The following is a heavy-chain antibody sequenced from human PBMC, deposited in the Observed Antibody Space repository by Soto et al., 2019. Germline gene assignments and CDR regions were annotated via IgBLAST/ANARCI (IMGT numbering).Heavy chain of an antibody. J-gene: IGHJ6*03. CDR3: ARNYDFWSGYYRYYYYMDV. Sequence: GASVKVSCKASGYTFTSYAMLWVRQAPGQRLEWMGWINAGNGNTKYSQKFQGRVTITRDTSASTAYMELSSLRSEDTAVYYCARNYDFWSGYYRYYYYMDVWGKGTTVTVSS. D-gene: IGHD3-3*01. V-gene: IGHV1-3*01. CDR2: INAGNGNT. CDR1: GYTFTSYA.